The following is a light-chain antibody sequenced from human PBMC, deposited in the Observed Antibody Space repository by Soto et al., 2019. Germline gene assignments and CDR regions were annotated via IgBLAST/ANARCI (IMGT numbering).Light chain of an antibody. V-gene: IGKV3-20*01. Sequence: EIVLTQSRGTLSLSPGERATLSCRDSEFISSSYLVWYQQKPGQAPRLLIYAASSRATGIPDRFSGSGSATEYTLTINTWEPEDFAVYYCQQQGTFGQGT. J-gene: IGKJ2*01. CDR1: EFISSSY. CDR3: QQQGT. CDR2: AAS.